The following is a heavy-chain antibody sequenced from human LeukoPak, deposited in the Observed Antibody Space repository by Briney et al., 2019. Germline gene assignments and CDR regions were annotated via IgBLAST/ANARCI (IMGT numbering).Heavy chain of an antibody. CDR1: GFTFSSYA. CDR3: ANLQYSGYDWALMGDV. D-gene: IGHD5-12*01. V-gene: IGHV3-23*01. Sequence: GGSLTLSCAASGFTFSSYAVSWVRQAPGEGLEWVSAISGSGGSTYYADSVKGRFTISRDNSKNTLYLQMNSLRAEDTAVYYCANLQYSGYDWALMGDVWGQGTTVTVSS. J-gene: IGHJ6*02. CDR2: ISGSGGST.